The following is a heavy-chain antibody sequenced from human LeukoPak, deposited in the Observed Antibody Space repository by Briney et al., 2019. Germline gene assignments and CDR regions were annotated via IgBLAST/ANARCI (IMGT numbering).Heavy chain of an antibody. CDR3: ARAGRYPNWFDP. CDR2: ISSSSSYT. CDR1: GFTFSSYG. Sequence: TGGSLRLSCAASGFTFSSYGMHWVRQAPGKGLEWVSYISSSSSYTNYADSVKGRFTISRDNAKNSLYLQMNSLRAEDTAVYYCARAGRYPNWFDPWGQGTLVTVSS. V-gene: IGHV3-21*05. J-gene: IGHJ5*02. D-gene: IGHD1-26*01.